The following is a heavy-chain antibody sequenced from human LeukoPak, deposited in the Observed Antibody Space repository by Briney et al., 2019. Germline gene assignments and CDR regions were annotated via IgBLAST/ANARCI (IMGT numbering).Heavy chain of an antibody. CDR1: GFTFSGSA. CDR2: IRSKANTYAT. Sequence: PGGSLRLSCAASGFTFSGSAMHWVRQASGKGLEWVGRIRSKANTYATAYAASVKGRFTISRDDSKNTAYLQMNSLKTEDTAVYYCTRPSYDSSGGTFDYWGQGTLVTVSS. CDR3: TRPSYDSSGGTFDY. V-gene: IGHV3-73*01. D-gene: IGHD3-22*01. J-gene: IGHJ4*02.